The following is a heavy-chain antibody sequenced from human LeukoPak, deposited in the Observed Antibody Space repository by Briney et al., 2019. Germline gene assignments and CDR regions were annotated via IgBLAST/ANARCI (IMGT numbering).Heavy chain of an antibody. CDR3: ARVSRDSGNYYTFLDY. Sequence: ASVKVSCKASGYTFTGYYMHWVRQAPGQGLEWMGWINPNSGGTNYAQKFQGRVTMTRDTSISTAYMELSRLRSDDTAVYYCARVSRDSGNYYTFLDYWGQGTLVTVSS. CDR1: GYTFTGYY. J-gene: IGHJ4*02. CDR2: INPNSGGT. V-gene: IGHV1-2*02. D-gene: IGHD1-26*01.